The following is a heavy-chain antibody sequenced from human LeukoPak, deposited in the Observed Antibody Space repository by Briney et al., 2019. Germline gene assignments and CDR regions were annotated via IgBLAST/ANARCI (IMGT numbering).Heavy chain of an antibody. CDR2: ISAYNGNT. CDR1: GYTFTSYG. J-gene: IGHJ3*02. CDR3: ARDDIYDTGDDAFDI. V-gene: IGHV1-18*01. Sequence: GASVKVSCKASGYTFTSYGISWVRQAPGQGLEWMGWISAYNGNTNYAQKLQGRVTMTTDTSTSTAYMELRSLRSDDTAVYYCARDDIYDTGDDAFDIWGQGTMVTVSS. D-gene: IGHD3-22*01.